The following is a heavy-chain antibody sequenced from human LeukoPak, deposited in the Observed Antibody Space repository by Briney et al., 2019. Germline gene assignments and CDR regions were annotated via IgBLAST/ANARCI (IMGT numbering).Heavy chain of an antibody. V-gene: IGHV4-39*01. J-gene: IGHJ4*02. D-gene: IGHD4-17*01. CDR1: GGSISSSSYY. CDR3: ARLDYGDESYFDY. Sequence: PSETLSLTCTVYGGSISSSSYYWGWIRQPPGKGLEWIGSIYYSGSTYYNPSLKSRVTISVDTPKNQFSLKLSSVTAADTAVYYCARLDYGDESYFDYWGQGTLVTVSS. CDR2: IYYSGST.